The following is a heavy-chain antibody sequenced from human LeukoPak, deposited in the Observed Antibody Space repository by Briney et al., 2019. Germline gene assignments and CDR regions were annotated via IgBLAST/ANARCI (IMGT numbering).Heavy chain of an antibody. Sequence: GSLRLSCAASGFTFSSYAMSWVRQAPGKGLEWVSAISGSGGSGGSTYYADSVRGRFTISRDNSKNTLYLEMNSLRAEDTAVYYCAKATGSKNYYGMDDWGQGTTVTVSS. V-gene: IGHV3-23*01. CDR1: GFTFSSYA. D-gene: IGHD1-26*01. J-gene: IGHJ6*02. CDR2: ISGSGGSGGST. CDR3: AKATGSKNYYGMDD.